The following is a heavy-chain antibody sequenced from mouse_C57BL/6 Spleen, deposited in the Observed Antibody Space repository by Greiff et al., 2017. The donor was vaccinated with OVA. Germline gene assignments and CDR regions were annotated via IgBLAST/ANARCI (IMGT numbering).Heavy chain of an antibody. D-gene: IGHD2-4*01. J-gene: IGHJ3*01. V-gene: IGHV1-50*01. CDR3: ARNDYAWFAY. CDR2: IDPSDSYT. CDR1: GYTFTSYW. Sequence: QVQLQQPGAELVKPGASVKLSCKASGYTFTSYWMQWVKQRPGQGLEWIGEIDPSDSYTNYNQKFKGKATLTVDTSSSTAYMQLSSLTSEDSAVYYCARNDYAWFAYWGQGTLVTVSA.